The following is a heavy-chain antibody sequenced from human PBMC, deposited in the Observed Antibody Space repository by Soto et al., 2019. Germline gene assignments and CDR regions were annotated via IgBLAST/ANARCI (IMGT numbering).Heavy chain of an antibody. CDR2: ISYDGSNK. Sequence: QVQLVESGGGVVQPGRSLRLSCAASGFTFSSYGMHWVRQAPGKGLEWVAVISYDGSNKYYADSVKGRFTISRDNSKNTLYLQMNSLRAEDTAVYYCAKDIGGYDTGFDYWGQGNLVTVSS. CDR3: AKDIGGYDTGFDY. CDR1: GFTFSSYG. D-gene: IGHD5-12*01. J-gene: IGHJ4*02. V-gene: IGHV3-30*18.